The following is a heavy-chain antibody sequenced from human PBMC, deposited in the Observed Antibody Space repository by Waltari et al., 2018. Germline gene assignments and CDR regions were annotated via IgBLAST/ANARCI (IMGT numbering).Heavy chain of an antibody. CDR3: ARGLGELLPFDF. D-gene: IGHD3-10*01. CDR1: GFTIHNNA. Sequence: EVQLVESGGGLVQPGESVRLSGAASGFTIHNNAISCVRQSPGKGLGWVSSTTDSGVTTYYADFVKGRSIISTDNSRNTVYLEMNTVRVEDTALYFCARGLGELLPFDFWGQGTMVTVSS. V-gene: IGHV3-23*04. J-gene: IGHJ4*02. CDR2: TTDSGVTT.